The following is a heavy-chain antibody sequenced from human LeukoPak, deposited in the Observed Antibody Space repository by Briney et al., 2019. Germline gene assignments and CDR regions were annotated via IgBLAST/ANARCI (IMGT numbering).Heavy chain of an antibody. Sequence: SETLSLICGVSGGSISSYYWSWIRQPPGKGLEWIGYIYYSGSTNYNPSLKSRVTISVDTSKNQFSLKLSSVTAADTAVYYCARAPFLWYFDYWGHGTLVTVSS. J-gene: IGHJ4*01. D-gene: IGHD2-21*01. CDR1: GGSISSYY. CDR3: ARAPFLWYFDY. V-gene: IGHV4-59*01. CDR2: IYYSGST.